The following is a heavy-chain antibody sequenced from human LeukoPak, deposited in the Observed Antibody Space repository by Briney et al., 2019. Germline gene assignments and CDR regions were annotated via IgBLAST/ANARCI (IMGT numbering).Heavy chain of an antibody. V-gene: IGHV4-4*09. CDR1: GGSISSYY. D-gene: IGHD3-10*01. J-gene: IGHJ6*03. Sequence: SETLSLTCTVSGGSISSYYWSWIRQPPGKGLEWIGYIYTSGSTNYNPSLKSRVTISVDTSKNQYSLKLSSVTAADTAVYYCARHTSTGHMVREVINMRYYYYYMDVWGKGTTVTVSS. CDR2: IYTSGST. CDR3: ARHTSTGHMVREVINMRYYYYYMDV.